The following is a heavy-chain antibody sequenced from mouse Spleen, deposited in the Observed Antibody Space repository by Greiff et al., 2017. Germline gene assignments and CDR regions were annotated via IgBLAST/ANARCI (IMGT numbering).Heavy chain of an antibody. V-gene: IGHV5-9-3*01. J-gene: IGHJ3*01. CDR1: GFTFSSYA. Sequence: EVQVVESGGGLVKPGGSLKLSCAASGFTFSSYAMSWVRQTPEKRLEWVATISSGGSYTYYPDSVKGRFTISRDNAKNTLYLQMSSLRSEDTAMYYCARQGTGTGWFAYWGQGTLVTVSA. CDR2: ISSGGSYT. CDR3: ARQGTGTGWFAY. D-gene: IGHD4-1*01.